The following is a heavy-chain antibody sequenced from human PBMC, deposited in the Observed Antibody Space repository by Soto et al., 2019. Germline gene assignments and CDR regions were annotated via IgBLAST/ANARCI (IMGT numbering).Heavy chain of an antibody. CDR1: GGSISSSSYY. V-gene: IGHV4-39*02. Sequence: SETLSLTCTVSGGSISSSSYYWGWIRQPPGKGLEWIGGIYYSGSTYYNPSLKSRVTISVDTSKNQFSLKLSSVTAADTAVYYGAREGAGSFNLYYAFWSGYYFYGMDVWGQGTTVTVSS. J-gene: IGHJ6*02. D-gene: IGHD3-3*01. CDR3: AREGAGSFNLYYAFWSGYYFYGMDV. CDR2: IYYSGST.